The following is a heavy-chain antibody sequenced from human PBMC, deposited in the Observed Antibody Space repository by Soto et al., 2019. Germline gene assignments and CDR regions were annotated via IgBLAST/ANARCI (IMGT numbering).Heavy chain of an antibody. CDR2: IQSRPDGGTT. V-gene: IGHV3-15*01. D-gene: IGHD6-19*01. Sequence: EVQLVESGGGLVKPGRSLRLSCAASGFNFRLAWMSWVRQPPGKGLEWVGHIQSRPDGGTTDFAAPVKGRFTISRDDSTSTVYLQMNSLKTEDTAVYYCTTELHWLGWGQGTMVTVSS. CDR1: GFNFRLAW. CDR3: TTELHWLG. J-gene: IGHJ3*01.